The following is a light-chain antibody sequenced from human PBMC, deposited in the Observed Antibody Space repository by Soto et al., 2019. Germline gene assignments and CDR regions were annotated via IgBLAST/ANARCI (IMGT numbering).Light chain of an antibody. J-gene: IGLJ1*01. V-gene: IGLV2-11*01. Sequence: QSALTQPRSVSGPPGQSVTISCTGTSRDVGGFDYASWYQQHPGKVPTLIMYDVAQRPSGVPERFSGFKSGNTASLTISGLDPGDEADYYCCSYAGIHTYVFGTGTKVTVL. CDR3: CSYAGIHTYV. CDR2: DVA. CDR1: SRDVGGFDY.